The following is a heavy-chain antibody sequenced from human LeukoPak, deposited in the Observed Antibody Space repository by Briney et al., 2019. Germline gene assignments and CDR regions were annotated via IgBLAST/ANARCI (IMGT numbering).Heavy chain of an antibody. CDR3: ARDEAVAGTDYYYYDMDV. D-gene: IGHD6-19*01. V-gene: IGHV3-48*01. Sequence: GGSLRLSCAASGFTFSSYSMNWVRQAPGKGLEWLSYISTSSDTIYYADSVKGRFTISRDNAKNSLYLQMNSLRGEDTAVYYCARDEAVAGTDYYYYDMDVWGQGTTVTVSS. CDR1: GFTFSSYS. CDR2: ISTSSDTI. J-gene: IGHJ6*02.